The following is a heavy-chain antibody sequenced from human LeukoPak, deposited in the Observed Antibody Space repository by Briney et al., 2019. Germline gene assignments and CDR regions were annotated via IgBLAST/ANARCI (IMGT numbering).Heavy chain of an antibody. CDR2: ISGSGGST. V-gene: IGHV3-23*01. D-gene: IGHD5-12*01. Sequence: GESLKISCAASGFTFSSYAMSWVRQAPGKGLEWVSAISGSGGSTYYADSVKGRFTISRDNSKNTLYLQMNSLRAEDTAVYYCANYLYSGYAFRFDYRGQGTLVTVSS. CDR3: ANYLYSGYAFRFDY. CDR1: GFTFSSYA. J-gene: IGHJ4*02.